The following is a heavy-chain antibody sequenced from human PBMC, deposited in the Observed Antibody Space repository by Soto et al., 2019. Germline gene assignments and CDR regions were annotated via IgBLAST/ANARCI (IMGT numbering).Heavy chain of an antibody. V-gene: IGHV1-3*01. CDR1: GYTFTSYA. Sequence: ASVKVSCKASGYTFTSYAMHWVRQAPGQRLEWMGWINAGNGNTKYSQKFQGRVTITRETSARQAYMELSSLRSEDTAVYYCARDNHLSSSWYRYYYYMDVWGKGTTVTVSS. J-gene: IGHJ6*03. CDR3: ARDNHLSSSWYRYYYYMDV. D-gene: IGHD6-13*01. CDR2: INAGNGNT.